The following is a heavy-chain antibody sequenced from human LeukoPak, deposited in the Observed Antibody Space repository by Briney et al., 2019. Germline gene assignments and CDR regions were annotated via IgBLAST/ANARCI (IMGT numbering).Heavy chain of an antibody. J-gene: IGHJ5*02. V-gene: IGHV4-38-2*02. CDR1: GYSISSGYY. Sequence: QTSETLSLTCTVSGYSISSGYYWGWIRQPPGKGLEWIGSIYHSGSTYYNPSLKSRVTISVDTSKNQFSLKLSSVTAADTAVYYCARDRGYCSGGSCYRYNWFDPWGQGTLVTVSS. D-gene: IGHD2-15*01. CDR3: ARDRGYCSGGSCYRYNWFDP. CDR2: IYHSGST.